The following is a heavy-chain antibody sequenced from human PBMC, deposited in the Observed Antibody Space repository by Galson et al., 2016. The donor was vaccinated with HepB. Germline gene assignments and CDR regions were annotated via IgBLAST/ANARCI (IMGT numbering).Heavy chain of an antibody. J-gene: IGHJ4*02. CDR2: INHDGSEK. CDR3: ARDAGYHQIDY. V-gene: IGHV3-7*03. CDR1: GFMFSSYS. Sequence: SLRLSCAASGFMFSSYSMSWVRQAPGKGLEWVANINHDGSEKYHVDSVKGRFTISKDNGKNSLFLQLTSLRAEDTAVYYCARDAGYHQIDYRGQGTLVTVSS. D-gene: IGHD3-16*02.